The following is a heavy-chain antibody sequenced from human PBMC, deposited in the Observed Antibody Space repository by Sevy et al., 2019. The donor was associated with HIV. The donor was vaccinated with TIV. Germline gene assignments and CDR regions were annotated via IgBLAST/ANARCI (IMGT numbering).Heavy chain of an antibody. CDR1: GFTFSSYA. CDR2: ISGSGGST. Sequence: GGSLRLSCAASGFTFSSYAMGWVRQAPGKGLEWVSAISGSGGSTYYADSVKGRFTISRDNSKNTLYLQMNSLRAEDTAVYYCAKQGYYYDSSGDIDYWGQGTLVTVSS. J-gene: IGHJ4*02. CDR3: AKQGYYYDSSGDIDY. V-gene: IGHV3-23*01. D-gene: IGHD3-22*01.